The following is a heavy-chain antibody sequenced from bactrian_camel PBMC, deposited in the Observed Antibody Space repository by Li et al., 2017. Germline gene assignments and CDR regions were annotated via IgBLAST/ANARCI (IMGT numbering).Heavy chain of an antibody. D-gene: IGHD3*01. V-gene: IGHV3S57*01. J-gene: IGHJ4*01. CDR1: GDTISRYC. Sequence: GSLRLSCVGSGDTISRYCMGWFRQIPDKEREGLAGIESDGSTSYADSVKGRFTVSQDSAKNTLYLQLNSLKTEDTAMYYCVNGASDVGYNYWGQGTQVTVS. CDR3: VNGASDVGYNY. CDR2: IESDGST.